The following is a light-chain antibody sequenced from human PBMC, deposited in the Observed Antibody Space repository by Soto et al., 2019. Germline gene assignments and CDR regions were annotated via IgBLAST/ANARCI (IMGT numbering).Light chain of an antibody. V-gene: IGKV2-28*01. J-gene: IGKJ1*01. CDR3: MQPLQSWT. CDR1: QSLLHSNGYNY. Sequence: DIVMTQSPLSLPVTPGETASISCRSSQSLLHSNGYNYLDWYLQKPGQSPQLLIYLGSNRASGVPDRFSGSGSGTDFTLKISRVEAEDVGVYYCMQPLQSWTVGQGTKGDIK. CDR2: LGS.